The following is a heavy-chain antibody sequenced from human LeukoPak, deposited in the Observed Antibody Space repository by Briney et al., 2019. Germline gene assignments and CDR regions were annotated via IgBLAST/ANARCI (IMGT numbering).Heavy chain of an antibody. CDR2: ISSNGGSI. Sequence: GGSLRLSCAASGFTFSDYAMHWVRQAPGKELEYVSAISSNGGSIHYANSVKGRFTISRDNSKNTLYLQMDSLRAEDMAVYYCARVADSSGYWLYFQHWGQGTLVTVSS. D-gene: IGHD3-22*01. CDR1: GFTFSDYA. CDR3: ARVADSSGYWLYFQH. V-gene: IGHV3-64*01. J-gene: IGHJ1*01.